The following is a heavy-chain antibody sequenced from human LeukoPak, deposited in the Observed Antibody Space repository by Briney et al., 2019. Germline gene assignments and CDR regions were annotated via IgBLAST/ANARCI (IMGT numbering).Heavy chain of an antibody. CDR1: GYTFTSYY. D-gene: IGHD2-15*01. CDR2: INPSGGST. J-gene: IGHJ4*02. Sequence: ASVKVSCKASGYTFTSYYMHWVRQAPGQGLEWMGIINPSGGSTSYAQKFQGRVTMTRDTSTSTVYMELSSLRSEDTAVYYCARDENCSGGSCYSGFDYWSQGTLVTVSS. V-gene: IGHV1-46*01. CDR3: ARDENCSGGSCYSGFDY.